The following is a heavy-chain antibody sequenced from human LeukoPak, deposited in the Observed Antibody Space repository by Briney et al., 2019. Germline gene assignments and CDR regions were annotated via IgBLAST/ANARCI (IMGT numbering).Heavy chain of an antibody. CDR2: IYYSGST. J-gene: IGHJ4*02. CDR3: ARSLIAGYDLGVFDY. Sequence: KPSETLSLTCTVSGGSISSSSYYWGWIRQPPGKGLEWIGSIYYSGSTYYNPSLKSRVTISVDTSKNQFSLKLSSVTAADTAVYYCARSLIAGYDLGVFDYWGQGTLVTVSS. V-gene: IGHV4-39*07. CDR1: GGSISSSSYY. D-gene: IGHD5-12*01.